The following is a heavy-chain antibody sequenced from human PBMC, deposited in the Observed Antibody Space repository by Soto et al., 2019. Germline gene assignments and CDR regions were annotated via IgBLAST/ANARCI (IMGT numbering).Heavy chain of an antibody. CDR1: GFTFSSYS. CDR3: ATEVYSGHP. J-gene: IGHJ5*02. D-gene: IGHD3-10*02. CDR2: ISSSSSTI. Sequence: PGGSLRLCCAAAGFTFSSYSVNWVRQAPGKGLEWVSYISSSSSTIYYADSVKGRFTISRDNAKNSLYLQMNSLRAEDTDVYYCATEVYSGHPWGQGTLVTVSS. V-gene: IGHV3-48*01.